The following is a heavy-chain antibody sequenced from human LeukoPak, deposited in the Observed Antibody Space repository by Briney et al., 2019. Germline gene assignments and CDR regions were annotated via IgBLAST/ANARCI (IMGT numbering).Heavy chain of an antibody. CDR1: GGSISSYY. Sequence: PSETLSLTCTVSGGSISSYYWSWIRQPPGKGLEWIGYIYYSGSTNYNPSLKSRVTISVDTSKNQFSLKLSSVTAADTAVYYCARESWLHSFFDYWGQGTLVTVSS. D-gene: IGHD5-24*01. J-gene: IGHJ4*02. CDR3: ARESWLHSFFDY. CDR2: IYYSGST. V-gene: IGHV4-59*01.